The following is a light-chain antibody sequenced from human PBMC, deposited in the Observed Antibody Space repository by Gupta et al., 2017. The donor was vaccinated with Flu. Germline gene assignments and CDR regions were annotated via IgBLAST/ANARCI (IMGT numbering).Light chain of an antibody. CDR3: MQALQTPIT. Sequence: DIVMTQSPLSLPVTPGEPASISCRSSQSLLHSNGYNYLDWYLQKPGQSPQLLIYLGSTRASGVPDRFSGSGSGTDFTLKISRVEAEDVGVYYCMQALQTPITFGHGTKVDIK. CDR2: LGS. J-gene: IGKJ3*01. CDR1: QSLLHSNGYNY. V-gene: IGKV2-28*01.